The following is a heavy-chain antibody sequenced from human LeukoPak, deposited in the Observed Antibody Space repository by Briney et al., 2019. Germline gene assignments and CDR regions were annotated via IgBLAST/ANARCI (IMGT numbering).Heavy chain of an antibody. CDR2: INHSGST. CDR3: ARVPLRGATGEYFDY. Sequence: SETLSLTCAVYGGSFSGYYWSWIRQPPGKGLEWIGEINHSGSTNYNPSLKSRVTISVDRSKNQLSLKLSSVTAADTAVYYCARVPLRGATGEYFDYWGQGTLVTVSS. D-gene: IGHD7-27*01. V-gene: IGHV4-34*01. J-gene: IGHJ4*02. CDR1: GGSFSGYY.